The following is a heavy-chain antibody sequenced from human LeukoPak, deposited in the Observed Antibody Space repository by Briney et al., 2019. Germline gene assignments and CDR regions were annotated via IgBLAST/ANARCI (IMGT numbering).Heavy chain of an antibody. CDR2: IYYSGST. CDR1: GFTFSNAW. Sequence: PGGSLRLSCAASGFTFSNAWMSWIRQPPGKGLEWIGSIYYSGSTYYNPSLKSRVTISVDTSKNQFSLKLSSVTAADTAVYYCARDRHPRGFDYWGQGTLVTVSS. CDR3: ARDRHPRGFDY. D-gene: IGHD3-10*01. J-gene: IGHJ4*02. V-gene: IGHV4-39*07.